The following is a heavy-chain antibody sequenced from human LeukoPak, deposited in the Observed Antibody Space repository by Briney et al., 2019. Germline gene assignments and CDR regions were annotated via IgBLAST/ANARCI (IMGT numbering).Heavy chain of an antibody. V-gene: IGHV3-66*02. J-gene: IGHJ4*02. Sequence: GGSLRLSCAASGFTVSSNYMSWVRQAPGKGLEWVSVIHSGGSTYYADSVKGRFTISRDNSKNTLYLQMNSLRAEDTAVYYCARDGHSSTSCYKCFDYWGQGTLVTVPS. D-gene: IGHD2-2*02. CDR3: ARDGHSSTSCYKCFDY. CDR1: GFTVSSNY. CDR2: IHSGGST.